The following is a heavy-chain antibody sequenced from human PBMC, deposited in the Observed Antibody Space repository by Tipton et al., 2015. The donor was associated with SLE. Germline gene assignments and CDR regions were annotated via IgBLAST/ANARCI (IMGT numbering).Heavy chain of an antibody. CDR1: RFTFSSYA. Sequence: GSLRLSCAASRFTFSSYAIHWVRQAPGKGLEWVSYISSSGTTIYYADSVKGRFTISRDNAKNSLYLQMNSLRAEDTAVYYCARGPISGSYLDYWGQGTLVTVSS. CDR2: ISSSGTTI. J-gene: IGHJ4*02. CDR3: ARGPISGSYLDY. V-gene: IGHV3-48*03. D-gene: IGHD1-26*01.